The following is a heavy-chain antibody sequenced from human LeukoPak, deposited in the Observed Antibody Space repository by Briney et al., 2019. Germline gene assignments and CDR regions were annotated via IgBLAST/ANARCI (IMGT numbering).Heavy chain of an antibody. D-gene: IGHD3-9*01. V-gene: IGHV4-59*12. J-gene: IGHJ4*02. CDR2: IYYSGST. Sequence: SETLSLTCTVSGGSISSYYWSWIRQPPGKGLEWIGYIYYSGSTYYNPSLKSRVTISVDTSKNQFSLKLSSVTAADTAVYYCASRYLLRYFDWLLSLLWGQGTLVTVSS. CDR3: ASRYLLRYFDWLLSLL. CDR1: GGSISSYY.